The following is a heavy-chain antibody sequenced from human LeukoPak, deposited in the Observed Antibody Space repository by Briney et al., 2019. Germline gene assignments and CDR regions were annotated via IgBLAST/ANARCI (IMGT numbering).Heavy chain of an antibody. Sequence: GGSLRLSCAASGFTFSDAWMIWVRQAPGRGLQWIGHIRSESDSGTTDYAAPVKGRFTISRDDSKSTLYLQMNSLRSEDTAVYYCCTAAFRWGQGALVTVS. J-gene: IGHJ1*01. CDR2: IRSESDSGTT. V-gene: IGHV3-15*01. CDR1: GFTFSDAW. D-gene: IGHD6-25*01. CDR3: CTAAFR.